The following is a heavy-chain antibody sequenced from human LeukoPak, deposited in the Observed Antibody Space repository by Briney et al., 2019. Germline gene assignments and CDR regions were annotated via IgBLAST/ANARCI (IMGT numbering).Heavy chain of an antibody. CDR1: GYTFTSYG. J-gene: IGHJ4*02. D-gene: IGHD3-22*01. Sequence: ASVKVSCKASGYTFTSYGISWVRQAPGQGLEWMGWISAYNGNTNYAQKLQGRVTMTTDTSTSTAYMELRSLRSDDTAVYYCAGVYRDYYDSSGYYRPDYWGQGTLVTVSS. V-gene: IGHV1-18*01. CDR2: ISAYNGNT. CDR3: AGVYRDYYDSSGYYRPDY.